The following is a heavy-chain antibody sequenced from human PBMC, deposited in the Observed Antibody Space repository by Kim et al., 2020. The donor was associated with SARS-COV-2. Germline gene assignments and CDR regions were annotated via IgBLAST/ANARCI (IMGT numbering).Heavy chain of an antibody. Sequence: GGSLRLSCAVSRFTFNNYWINWVRHVPGKGLVWVSRISSDGSITNYADSVKGRFTISRDNAEKTLYLQMNSLRGEDTAVYYCARGLFRHGLDVWGQGTTATVSS. J-gene: IGHJ6*02. CDR3: ARGLFRHGLDV. D-gene: IGHD2-15*01. CDR2: ISSDGSIT. V-gene: IGHV3-74*01. CDR1: RFTFNNYW.